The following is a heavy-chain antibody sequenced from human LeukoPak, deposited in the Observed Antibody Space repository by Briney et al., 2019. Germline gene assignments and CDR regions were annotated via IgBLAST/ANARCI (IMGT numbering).Heavy chain of an antibody. CDR2: IYYSGST. D-gene: IGHD3-10*01. J-gene: IGHJ6*03. CDR1: GGSISNYY. CDR3: ARTYYYGSGSYSPYYMDV. Sequence: SETLSLTCTVSGGSISNYYWSWIRQPPGKGLEWIGYIYYSGSTNYNPSLKSRVTISVDTSKHQFSLKLSSVTAADTAVYYCARTYYYGSGSYSPYYMDVWGKGTTVTISS. V-gene: IGHV4-59*01.